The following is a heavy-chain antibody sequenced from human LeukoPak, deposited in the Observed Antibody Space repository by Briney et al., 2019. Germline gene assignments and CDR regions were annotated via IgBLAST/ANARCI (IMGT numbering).Heavy chain of an antibody. CDR2: INPNSGGT. CDR1: GYTFTGYY. Sequence: GASVKVSCKASGYTFTGYYMHWVRQAPGQGLEWMGWINPNSGGTNYAQKFQGRVTMTRDTSISTAYMELSRLRSDDTAVYYCARGLIVGATEFGYWGQGTLVTVSS. V-gene: IGHV1-2*02. J-gene: IGHJ4*02. D-gene: IGHD1-26*01. CDR3: ARGLIVGATEFGY.